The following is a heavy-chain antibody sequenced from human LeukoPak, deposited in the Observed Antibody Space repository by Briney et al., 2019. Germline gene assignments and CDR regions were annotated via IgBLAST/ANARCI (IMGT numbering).Heavy chain of an antibody. D-gene: IGHD6-19*01. V-gene: IGHV6-1*01. Sequence: SQTLSLTCAISGDSVSSKNGAWNWIRQSPSRGLEWLGRSYYRSKWYDEYADSVKGRVTISPDTSKNQFSLHVYSVTPEDTAVYYCARDLGTSGWYTFDFWGQGTLVTVSS. CDR3: ARDLGTSGWYTFDF. CDR1: GDSVSSKNGA. J-gene: IGHJ5*01. CDR2: SYYRSKWYD.